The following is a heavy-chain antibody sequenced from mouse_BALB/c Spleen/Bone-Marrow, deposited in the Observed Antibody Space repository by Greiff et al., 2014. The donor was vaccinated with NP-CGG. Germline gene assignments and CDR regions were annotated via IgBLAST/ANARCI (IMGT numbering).Heavy chain of an antibody. D-gene: IGHD2-4*01. CDR3: AKIYYDFDGFAH. CDR2: IWGVGTT. Sequence: QVQLKESGPGLVSPSQSLSITCTVSGFSLTDYGVGWIRQPPGKGLEWLGVIWGVGTTYYNSALKSRLSISKDNSKSQVFLKMNSLQTDDTAMYYCAKIYYDFDGFAHWGQGTLVTVSA. J-gene: IGHJ3*01. V-gene: IGHV2-6-5*01. CDR1: GFSLTDYG.